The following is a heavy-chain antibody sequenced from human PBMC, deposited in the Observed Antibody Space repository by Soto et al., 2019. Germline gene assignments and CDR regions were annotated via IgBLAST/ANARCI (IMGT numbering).Heavy chain of an antibody. J-gene: IGHJ6*02. CDR1: GFPFGYYW. D-gene: IGHD2-15*01. V-gene: IGHV3-30*18. Sequence: GVLRLSCVASGFPFGYYWMSWVRQAPGKGLEWVAVISYDGSNKYYADSVKGRFTISRDNSKNTLYLQMNSLRAEDTAVYYCAKDKKAVAPSHYYYGMDVWGQGTTVTVSS. CDR2: ISYDGSNK. CDR3: AKDKKAVAPSHYYYGMDV.